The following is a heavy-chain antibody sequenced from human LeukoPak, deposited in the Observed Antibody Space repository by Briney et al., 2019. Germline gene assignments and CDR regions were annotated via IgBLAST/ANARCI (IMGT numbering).Heavy chain of an antibody. V-gene: IGHV3-66*01. J-gene: IGHJ3*02. CDR2: TYSVGST. Sequence: PGESLRLSCAASGFTVSSKSMNWVRQAPGKGLEWVSVTYSVGSTGYADSVKGRFTISRDNSKNTLFLQMNSLRAEDTAFYYCAKDAFDIWGQGTMVTFSS. CDR1: GFTVSSKS. CDR3: AKDAFDI.